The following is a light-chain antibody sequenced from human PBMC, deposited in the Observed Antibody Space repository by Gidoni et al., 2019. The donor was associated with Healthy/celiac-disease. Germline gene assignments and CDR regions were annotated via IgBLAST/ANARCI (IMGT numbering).Light chain of an antibody. V-gene: IGLV3-21*02. CDR2: DDS. CDR1: NIGSKR. Sequence: SSVLTQPPSVSVAPGQTARITCGGNNIGSKRVHWYQQKPGQAPVLVVYDDSDRPSGIPGRFAGSNSGNTATLTISRVEAGDEADYYCQVWDSSSDRVFGGGTKLTVL. J-gene: IGLJ3*02. CDR3: QVWDSSSDRV.